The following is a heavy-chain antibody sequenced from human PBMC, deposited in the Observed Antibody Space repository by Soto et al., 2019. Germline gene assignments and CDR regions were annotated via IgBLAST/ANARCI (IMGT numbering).Heavy chain of an antibody. Sequence: QVQLQESGPGLVKPSQTLSLTCTVSGGSISSGDYYWSWIRQPPGKGLEWIGYIYYSGSTYYNPSLKGRVTQPVDTSKNQFSLTLSSVTAADTAVYYCARVGFGELLAHGMDVWGQGTTVTVSS. CDR2: IYYSGST. CDR3: ARVGFGELLAHGMDV. J-gene: IGHJ6*02. CDR1: GGSISSGDYY. D-gene: IGHD3-10*01. V-gene: IGHV4-30-4*01.